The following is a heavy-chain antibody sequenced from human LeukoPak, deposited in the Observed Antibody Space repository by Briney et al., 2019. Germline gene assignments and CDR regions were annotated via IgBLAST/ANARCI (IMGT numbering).Heavy chain of an antibody. Sequence: PSQTLSLTCAVSGGSISSGGYSWSWIRQPPGKGLEWIGYIYHSGSTYYNPSLKSRVTISVDTSKNQFSLKLSSVTAADTAVYYCARHDGGYESWGQGTLVTVSS. CDR2: IYHSGST. J-gene: IGHJ5*02. CDR1: GGSISSGGYS. V-gene: IGHV4-30-2*03. D-gene: IGHD5-12*01. CDR3: ARHDGGYES.